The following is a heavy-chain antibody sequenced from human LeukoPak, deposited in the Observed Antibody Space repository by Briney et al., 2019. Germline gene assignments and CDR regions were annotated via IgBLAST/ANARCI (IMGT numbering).Heavy chain of an antibody. V-gene: IGHV3-23*01. J-gene: IGHJ4*02. Sequence: GGSLRLSCAASGFTFSSYAMSWVRQAPGKGLEWVSAISGSGGSTYYADSVKGRFTISRDNSKNTLYLQMNSLRAEDTAVYYCAKDLRQWLVELDFDYWGQGTLVTVSS. CDR1: GFTFSSYA. D-gene: IGHD6-19*01. CDR2: ISGSGGST. CDR3: AKDLRQWLVELDFDY.